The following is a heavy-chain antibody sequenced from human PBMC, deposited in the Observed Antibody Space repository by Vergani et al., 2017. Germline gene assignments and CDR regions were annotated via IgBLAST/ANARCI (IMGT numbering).Heavy chain of an antibody. J-gene: IGHJ3*02. D-gene: IGHD4-17*01. V-gene: IGHV1-69*09. CDR3: ARYFYNGDSDAFDI. CDR1: GYTFTSYD. Sequence: QVQLVQSGAEVKKPGASVKVSCKASGYTFTSYDINWVRQATGQGLEWMGRIIPILGIANYAQKFQGRVTITADKSTSTAYMELSSLRSEDTAVYYCARYFYNGDSDAFDIWGQGTMVTVSS. CDR2: IIPILGIA.